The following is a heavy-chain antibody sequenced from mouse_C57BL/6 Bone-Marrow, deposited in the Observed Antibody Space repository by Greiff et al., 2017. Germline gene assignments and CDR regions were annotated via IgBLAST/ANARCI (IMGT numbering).Heavy chain of an antibody. CDR3: ARDDGPFGV. J-gene: IGHJ1*03. CDR1: GFTFSDYG. CDR2: ISSGSSTI. Sequence: VQLKESGGGLVKPGGSLKLSCAASGFTFSDYGMHWVRQAPEKGLEWVAYISSGSSTIYYADTVKGRFTISRDNAKNTLFLQMTSLRSEDTAMYYCARDDGPFGVWGTGTTVTVSS. V-gene: IGHV5-17*01. D-gene: IGHD2-3*01.